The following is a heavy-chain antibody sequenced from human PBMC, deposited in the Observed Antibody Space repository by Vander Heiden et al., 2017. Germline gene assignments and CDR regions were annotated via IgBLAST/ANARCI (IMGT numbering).Heavy chain of an antibody. CDR3: ARGYTWAFDH. J-gene: IGHJ4*02. CDR2: ISSSGSTI. Sequence: QVQPVASGGGLVKPGGSLRLSCAASGFSFSGDSISWIRQAPGKGLEWVSYISSSGSTIYYADSVKGRFSISWDSAKNSAFLQMNSLRADDTAVYYCARGYTWAFDHWGQGTLVTVSS. CDR1: GFSFSGDS. D-gene: IGHD1-26*01. V-gene: IGHV3-11*01.